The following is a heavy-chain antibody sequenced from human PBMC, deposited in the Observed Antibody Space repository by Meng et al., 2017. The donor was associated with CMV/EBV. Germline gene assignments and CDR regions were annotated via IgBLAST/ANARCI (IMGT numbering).Heavy chain of an antibody. D-gene: IGHD3-3*01. Sequence: GESLKISCAASGFTFSSYGMHWVRQAPGKGLEWVAVIWYDGSNKYYADSVKGRFTISRDNSKNTLYLQMNSLRAEDTAVYYCAKDRRYFGVLRFLDEYDYWGQGTLVTVSS. CDR3: AKDRRYFGVLRFLDEYDY. J-gene: IGHJ4*02. CDR1: GFTFSSYG. V-gene: IGHV3-33*06. CDR2: IWYDGSNK.